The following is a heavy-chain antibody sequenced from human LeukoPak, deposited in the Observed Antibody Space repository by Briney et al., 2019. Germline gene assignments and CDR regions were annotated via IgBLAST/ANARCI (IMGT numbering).Heavy chain of an antibody. V-gene: IGHV3-23*01. D-gene: IGHD3-10*02. CDR2: ISGSGGST. CDR1: GFTFSSSA. J-gene: IGHJ6*04. Sequence: GGSLRLSCAASGFTFSSSAMSWVRQAPGKGLEWVSSISGSGGSTYYADSVKGRFTISRDNAKNSLYLQMNSLRAEDTAVYYCAELGITMIGGVWGKGTTVTISS. CDR3: AELGITMIGGV.